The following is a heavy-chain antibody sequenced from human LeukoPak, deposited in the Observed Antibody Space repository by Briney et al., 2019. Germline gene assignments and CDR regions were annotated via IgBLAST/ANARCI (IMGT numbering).Heavy chain of an antibody. Sequence: GGSLRLSCAASGFTFSSYAMSWVRQAPGKGLEWVSAISGSGGSTYYADSVKGRFTISRDNSKNTLYLQMNSLRAEDTAVYYCAKGGRASGSYYYFDYWGQGTLVTVCS. D-gene: IGHD1-26*01. J-gene: IGHJ4*02. CDR3: AKGGRASGSYYYFDY. CDR2: ISGSGGST. V-gene: IGHV3-23*01. CDR1: GFTFSSYA.